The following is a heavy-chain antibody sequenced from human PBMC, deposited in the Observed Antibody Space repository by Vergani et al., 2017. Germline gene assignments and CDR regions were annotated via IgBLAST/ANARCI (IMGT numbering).Heavy chain of an antibody. D-gene: IGHD4-23*01. Sequence: QVQLVQSGDEVKKPGASVKVSCKASGYTFTSYGISWVRQAPGQGLEWMSWISAYNGNTNYAQNLQGRVTMTTATTTSTAYMELRSLRSVDTALYYCARDNSYAPRNAFDIWGQGTMVTVSS. J-gene: IGHJ3*02. CDR2: ISAYNGNT. CDR1: GYTFTSYG. CDR3: ARDNSYAPRNAFDI. V-gene: IGHV1-18*01.